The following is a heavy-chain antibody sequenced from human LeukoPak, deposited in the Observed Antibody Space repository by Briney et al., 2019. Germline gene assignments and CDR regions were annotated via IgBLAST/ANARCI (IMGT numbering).Heavy chain of an antibody. Sequence: PGGSLRLSCAASGFTFSSYPMSGFRQPPGRGLEWVSAISGSGGSTYYADSVKGRFTISRDNSKNTLYLQMNSLRAEDTAVYYCAKVESPMATITSWFDPWGQGTLVTVSS. CDR2: ISGSGGST. D-gene: IGHD5-24*01. CDR3: AKVESPMATITSWFDP. V-gene: IGHV3-23*01. J-gene: IGHJ5*02. CDR1: GFTFSSYP.